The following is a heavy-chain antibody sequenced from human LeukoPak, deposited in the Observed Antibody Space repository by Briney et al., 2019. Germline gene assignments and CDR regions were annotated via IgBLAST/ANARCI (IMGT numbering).Heavy chain of an antibody. CDR2: ISGSGGST. D-gene: IGHD1-26*01. Sequence: GGSLRLSCAASGFTFSSYAMSWVRQAPGKGLEWVSAISGSGGSTYYADSVKGRFTISRDNSKNTLYLQMNSLRAEDTAVYYCAKQIAPRAMVRPTTLSDYWGQGTLVTVS. CDR1: GFTFSSYA. V-gene: IGHV3-23*01. CDR3: AKQIAPRAMVRPTTLSDY. J-gene: IGHJ4*02.